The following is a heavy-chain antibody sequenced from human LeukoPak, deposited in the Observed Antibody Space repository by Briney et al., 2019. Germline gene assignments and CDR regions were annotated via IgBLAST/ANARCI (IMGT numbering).Heavy chain of an antibody. CDR2: INHSGST. J-gene: IGHJ6*03. Sequence: SETLSLTCAVYGGSFSGYYWSWIRQPPGKGLEWIGEINHSGSTNYNPSLKSRVTISVDTSKNQFSLKLSSVTAADTAVYYCARRPPLRYYYYMDVWGKGTTVTVSS. V-gene: IGHV4-34*01. CDR1: GGSFSGYY. CDR3: ARRPPLRYYYYMDV. D-gene: IGHD6-6*01.